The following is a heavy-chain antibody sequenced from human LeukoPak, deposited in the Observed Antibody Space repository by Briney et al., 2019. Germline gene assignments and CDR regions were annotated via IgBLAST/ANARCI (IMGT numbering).Heavy chain of an antibody. V-gene: IGHV5-51*01. J-gene: IGHJ4*02. Sequence: GASLQISCKGAGYSFTSYWIGWVRQRRGKGLEWLGIINPGDSDTRYSPSFQGQVTISADKSISTANLQWSSLKASDTAMYYCARRIGSGWYDYWGQGTLVTISS. CDR1: GYSFTSYW. CDR3: ARRIGSGWYDY. D-gene: IGHD6-19*01. CDR2: INPGDSDT.